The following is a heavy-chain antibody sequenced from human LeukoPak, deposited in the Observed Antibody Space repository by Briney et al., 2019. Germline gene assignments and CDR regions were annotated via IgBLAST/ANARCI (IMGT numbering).Heavy chain of an antibody. CDR2: ISYDGSQY. Sequence: GGALRLSCAASGFTFSRYVFHWVGQAPGKGLEGVGVISYDGSQYYYEDSVKGRFTISRDNSRNTLDLQLTSLTADDTAVYYCARDAYLRGVPDGFFDYWGQGALVTVSS. CDR1: GFTFSRYV. CDR3: ARDAYLRGVPDGFFDY. V-gene: IGHV3-30*04. J-gene: IGHJ4*02. D-gene: IGHD3-10*02.